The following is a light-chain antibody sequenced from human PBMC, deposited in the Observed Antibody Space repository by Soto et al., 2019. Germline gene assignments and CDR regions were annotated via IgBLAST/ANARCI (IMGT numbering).Light chain of an antibody. V-gene: IGLV2-8*01. J-gene: IGLJ2*01. CDR1: SSDVGGYNY. CDR2: EVT. Sequence: QSALTQPPSASGSPGQSVTISCTGTSSDVGGYNYVSWYQQHPGKAPRLIIFEVTKRPSGVPDRFSGSKSGSTASLTVSGLQAEDEADYFCSSYAGSDNLLFGGGTQLTVL. CDR3: SSYAGSDNLL.